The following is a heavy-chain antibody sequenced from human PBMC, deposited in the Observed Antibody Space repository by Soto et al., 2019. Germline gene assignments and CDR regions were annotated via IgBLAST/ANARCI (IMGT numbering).Heavy chain of an antibody. J-gene: IGHJ4*02. V-gene: IGHV3-23*01. Sequence: PGGSLRLSCAASGFTFSSYAMGWVRQAPGKGLEWVSGISGSGGSTYYADSVKGRFTISRDNSKNTLYLQMNSLRAEDTAVYYCAKRQGTGIVGVSSFDYWGQGTLVTVSS. CDR1: GFTFSSYA. D-gene: IGHD1-26*01. CDR3: AKRQGTGIVGVSSFDY. CDR2: ISGSGGST.